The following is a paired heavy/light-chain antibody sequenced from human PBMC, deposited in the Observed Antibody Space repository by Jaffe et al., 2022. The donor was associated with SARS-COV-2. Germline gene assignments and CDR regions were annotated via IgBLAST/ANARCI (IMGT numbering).Light chain of an antibody. V-gene: IGLV2-14*01. CDR1: SSDVGGYNY. CDR2: EVS. Sequence: QSALTQPASVSGSPGQSITISCTGTSSDVGGYNYVSWYQQHPGKAPKLMIYEVSNRPSGVSNRFSGSKSGNTASLTISGLQAEDEADYYCSSYTSSTPHVVFGGGTKLTVL. CDR3: SSYTSSTPHVV. J-gene: IGLJ2*01.
Heavy chain of an antibody. CDR2: ISYDGSNK. J-gene: IGHJ6*02. V-gene: IGHV3-30*18. Sequence: QVQLVESGGGVVQPGRSLRLSCAASGFTFSSYGMHWVRQAPGKGLEWVAVISYDGSNKYYADSVKGRFTISRDNSKNTLYLQMNSLRAEDTAVYYCAKELAAAGTFHGGYYYYGMDVWGQGTTVTVSS. CDR1: GFTFSSYG. CDR3: AKELAAAGTFHGGYYYYGMDV. D-gene: IGHD6-13*01.